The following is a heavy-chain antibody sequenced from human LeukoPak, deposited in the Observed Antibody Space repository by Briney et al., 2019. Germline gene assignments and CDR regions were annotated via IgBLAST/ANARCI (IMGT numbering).Heavy chain of an antibody. Sequence: PGGSPRLSCAASGFAFSSYSMNWVRQAPGKGLEWVAFIRYDGSNKYYADSVEGRFTISRDNSKNTLYLQMNSLRAEDTAVYYCAKGPHGAFDIWGQGTMVTVSS. J-gene: IGHJ3*02. V-gene: IGHV3-30*02. CDR2: IRYDGSNK. CDR3: AKGPHGAFDI. CDR1: GFAFSSYS.